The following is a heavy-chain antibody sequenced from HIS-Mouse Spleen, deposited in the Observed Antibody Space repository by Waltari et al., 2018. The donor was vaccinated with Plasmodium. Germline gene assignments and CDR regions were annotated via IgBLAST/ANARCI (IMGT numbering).Heavy chain of an antibody. CDR1: GFTFSSYS. V-gene: IGHV3-21*01. J-gene: IGHJ4*02. Sequence: EVQLVESGGGLVKPGGSLRLSCAASGFTFSSYSMNWVRQAPGKGREWVSSISSSSSYIYYADSVKGRFTISIDNAKNSLYLQMNSLRAEDTAVYYCARGENGYSYGAQYWGQGTLVTVSS. D-gene: IGHD5-18*01. CDR2: ISSSSSYI. CDR3: ARGENGYSYGAQY.